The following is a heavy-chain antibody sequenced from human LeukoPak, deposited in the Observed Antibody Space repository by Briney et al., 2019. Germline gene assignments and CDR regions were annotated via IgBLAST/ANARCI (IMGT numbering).Heavy chain of an antibody. CDR2: INSDGSST. V-gene: IGHV3-74*01. D-gene: IGHD2-2*01. Sequence: GGSLRLSCAASGFTFTSYGMHWVRQAPGKGLVWVSRINSDGSSTNYADSVKGRFTISRDNAKNTVYLQMNSLRAEDTALYYCASELSTGHWGQGILVTVSS. J-gene: IGHJ4*02. CDR1: GFTFTSYG. CDR3: ASELSTGH.